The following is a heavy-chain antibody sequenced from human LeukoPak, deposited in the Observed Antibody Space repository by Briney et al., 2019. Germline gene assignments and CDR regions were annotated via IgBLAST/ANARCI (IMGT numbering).Heavy chain of an antibody. CDR2: IWFDGSHQ. V-gene: IGHV3-33*08. J-gene: IGHJ6*02. CDR3: ARDLEHIVVVTAGSYYYYGMDV. Sequence: PGGSLRLSCAASGFSVSNTYMSWVRQAPGKGLEWVTVIWFDGSHQHYADSVRGRFTVSRDNSRNTLYLQMNSLRAEDTAVYYCARDLEHIVVVTAGSYYYYGMDVWGQGTTVTVSS. D-gene: IGHD2-21*02. CDR1: GFSVSNTY.